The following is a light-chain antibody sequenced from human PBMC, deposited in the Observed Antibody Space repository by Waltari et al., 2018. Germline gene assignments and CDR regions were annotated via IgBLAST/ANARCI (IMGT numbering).Light chain of an antibody. CDR1: QIISNL. V-gene: IGKV1-5*03. Sequence: DIQVTKSPPTLSASVGDRVAITCRASQIISNLLAWYQQKPGEAPRLIIYQASKLEDGVPSRFSGSGSGTAFTLTISSLQPDDFATYYCQQYNAYSTFGPGTKVEIK. CDR2: QAS. J-gene: IGKJ3*01. CDR3: QQYNAYST.